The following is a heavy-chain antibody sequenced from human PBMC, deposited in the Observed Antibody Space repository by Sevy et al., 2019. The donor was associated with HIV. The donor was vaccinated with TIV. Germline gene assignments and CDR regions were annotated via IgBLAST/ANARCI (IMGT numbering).Heavy chain of an antibody. Sequence: ASVKVSCKASGGTFSSYAISWVRQAPGQGLEWMGGIIPIFGTANYAQKFQGRVTITADESTGTAYMELSSLRSEDTAAYYCAGALSDIVATNNYYYYGMDVWGQGTTVTVSS. D-gene: IGHD5-12*01. CDR2: IIPIFGTA. CDR3: AGALSDIVATNNYYYYGMDV. J-gene: IGHJ6*02. CDR1: GGTFSSYA. V-gene: IGHV1-69*13.